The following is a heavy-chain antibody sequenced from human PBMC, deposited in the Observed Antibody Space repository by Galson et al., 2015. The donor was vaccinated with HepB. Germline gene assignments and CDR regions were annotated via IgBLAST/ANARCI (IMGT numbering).Heavy chain of an antibody. CDR1: GFTFSDCG. V-gene: IGHV3-33*01. D-gene: IGHD6-19*01. CDR2: IWYDGSNK. Sequence: SLRLSCAASGFTFSDCGIHWVRQAPGKGLEWVAVIWYDGSNKYYSDSVKGRFTISRDRFKNTVDLQMNSLRAEDTAVYYCARDKEGRGWYHSYYGMDIWGQGTTVTVSS. CDR3: ARDKEGRGWYHSYYGMDI. J-gene: IGHJ6*02.